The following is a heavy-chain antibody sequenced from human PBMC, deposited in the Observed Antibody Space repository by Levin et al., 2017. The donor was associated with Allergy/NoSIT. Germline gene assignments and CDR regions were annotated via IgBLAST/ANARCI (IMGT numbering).Heavy chain of an antibody. D-gene: IGHD3-10*01. J-gene: IGHJ3*02. V-gene: IGHV3-21*01. CDR1: GFTFIDYT. CDR3: ARDLKLTMVRGANAFDI. Sequence: GESLKISCATSGFTFIDYTMNWVRQAPGKGLEWVSSISSNSNFIYYVDSVKGRFTISRDNAKNSLYLQMNSLRAEDTAVYYCARDLKLTMVRGANAFDIWGQGTMVVVSS. CDR2: ISSNSNFI.